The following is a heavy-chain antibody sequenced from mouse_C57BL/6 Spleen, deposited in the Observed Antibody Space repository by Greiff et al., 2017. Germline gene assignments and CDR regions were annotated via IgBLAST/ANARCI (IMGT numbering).Heavy chain of an antibody. V-gene: IGHV1-62-2*01. CDR3: ARHDRRLLREPWFAY. J-gene: IGHJ3*01. Sequence: QVKLQQSGAELVKPGASVKLSCKASGYTFTEYTIHWVKQRSGQGLEWIGWFYPGSGSIKYNEKFKDRATLPADKSSSTVYMELSRLTSADSAVYFCARHDRRLLREPWFAYWGQGTLVTVSA. D-gene: IGHD2-3*01. CDR1: GYTFTEYT. CDR2: FYPGSGSI.